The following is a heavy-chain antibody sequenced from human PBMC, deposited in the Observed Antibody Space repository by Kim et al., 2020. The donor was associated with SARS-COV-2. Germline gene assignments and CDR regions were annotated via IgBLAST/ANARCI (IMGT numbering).Heavy chain of an antibody. V-gene: IGHV4-34*01. Sequence: SETLSLTCAVYGGSFSGYYWSWIRQPPGKGLEWIGEINHSGSTNYNPSLKSRVTISVDTSKNQFSLKLSSVTAADTAVYYCARGRVQLLTVNYYYYGMDVWGQGTTVTVSS. CDR3: ARGRVQLLTVNYYYYGMDV. D-gene: IGHD5-18*01. J-gene: IGHJ6*02. CDR1: GGSFSGYY. CDR2: INHSGST.